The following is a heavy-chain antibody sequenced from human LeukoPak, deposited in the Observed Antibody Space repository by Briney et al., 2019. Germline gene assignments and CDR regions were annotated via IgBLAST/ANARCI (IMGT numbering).Heavy chain of an antibody. D-gene: IGHD5-12*01. V-gene: IGHV3-13*04. CDR1: GLAFSTYD. CDR3: ARGGYSGFDV. J-gene: IGHJ3*01. Sequence: GGSLRLSCAASGLAFSTYDMHWVRQATGEGLEWVSGIGKGGDTYYVGSVKGRFTISRENAKNSLYLQMNSLRSGDTAVYYCARGGYSGFDVWGQGTVVTVSS. CDR2: IGKGGDT.